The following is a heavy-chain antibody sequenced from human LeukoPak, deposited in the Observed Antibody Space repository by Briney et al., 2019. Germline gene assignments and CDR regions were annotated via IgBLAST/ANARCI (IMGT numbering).Heavy chain of an antibody. CDR2: MNPNSGNT. CDR1: GYTFTSYD. V-gene: IGHV1-8*03. D-gene: IGHD4-23*01. J-gene: IGHJ4*02. Sequence: ASVKVSCKASGYTFTSYDINWVRQATGQGLEWMGWMNPNSGNTGYAQKFQGRVTITRNTSINTAYMELSSLRSEDTAVYYCARVRGGKLLLDYWGQGTLVTVSS. CDR3: ARVRGGKLLLDY.